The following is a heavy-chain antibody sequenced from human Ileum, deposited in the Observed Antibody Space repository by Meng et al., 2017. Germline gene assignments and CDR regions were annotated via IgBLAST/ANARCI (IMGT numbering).Heavy chain of an antibody. J-gene: IGHJ4*02. CDR3: IRGGKDYGDHIPFEY. V-gene: IGHV3-74*01. CDR1: GFILSSHW. Sequence: GESLKISCAASGFILSSHWMHWVRPAPGKGLVWVSLINTDGSTASYADSVKGRFTMSRDNAKNTLDLQMNSLRAEDTAVYYCIRGGKDYGDHIPFEYWGQGILVTVSS. D-gene: IGHD4-17*01. CDR2: INTDGSTA.